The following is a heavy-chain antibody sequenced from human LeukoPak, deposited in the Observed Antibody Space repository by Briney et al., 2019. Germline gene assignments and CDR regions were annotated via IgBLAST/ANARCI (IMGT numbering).Heavy chain of an antibody. CDR2: IYPGDSDT. D-gene: IGHD2-21*01. J-gene: IGHJ4*02. V-gene: IGHV5-51*01. Sequence: GESLKISCKGSGYRFTSYWIGWVRQMPGKGLEWMGIIYPGDSDTRYSPSFQGLVTMSADKSISTVYLQWSSLKASDTAMFYCARLGYCGTTNCRAFDYWGQGTLVTVPS. CDR1: GYRFTSYW. CDR3: ARLGYCGTTNCRAFDY.